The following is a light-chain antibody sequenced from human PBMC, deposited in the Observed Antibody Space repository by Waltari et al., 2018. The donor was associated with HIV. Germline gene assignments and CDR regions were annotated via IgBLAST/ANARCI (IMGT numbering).Light chain of an antibody. Sequence: SYELTQPPSVSVSPGQTARITCSGDALPRQYAFCYQQKSGQAPVLVPDEDNRRPSGIPERFSGSSSGTIATLTISGAQVEYEGDYYCYSTDDSGNPLAVFGGVTQLTVL. CDR2: EDN. J-gene: IGLJ7*01. V-gene: IGLV3-10*01. CDR1: ALPRQY. CDR3: YSTDDSGNPLAV.